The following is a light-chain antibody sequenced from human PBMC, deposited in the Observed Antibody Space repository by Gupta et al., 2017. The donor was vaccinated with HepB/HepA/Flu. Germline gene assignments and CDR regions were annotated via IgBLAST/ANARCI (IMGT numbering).Light chain of an antibody. J-gene: IGLJ2*01. CDR3: QSTESVASYVV. V-gene: IGLV3-25*03. CDR1: ALPKQY. Sequence: SSELTQPPSVSVSPGQTARITCSGDALPKQYASWYQQKPGQAPVLLICKDSERPSGIPERFSGSSSGTTITLTITGVQAEDEADYYCQSTESVASYVVFGGGTKLTVL. CDR2: KDS.